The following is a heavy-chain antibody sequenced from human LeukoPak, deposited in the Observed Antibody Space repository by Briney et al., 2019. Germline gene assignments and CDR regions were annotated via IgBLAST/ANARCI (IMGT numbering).Heavy chain of an antibody. CDR2: IYYSGST. D-gene: IGHD3-10*01. CDR1: GGSISSYY. CDR3: ARETHYYGSGSVAFDI. J-gene: IGHJ3*02. Sequence: SETLSLTCTVSGGSISSYYWSWIRQPPWKGLEWIGYIYYSGSTNYNPSLKSRVTISVDTSKNQFSLKLSSVTAADTAVYYCARETHYYGSGSVAFDIWGQGTMVTVSS. V-gene: IGHV4-59*01.